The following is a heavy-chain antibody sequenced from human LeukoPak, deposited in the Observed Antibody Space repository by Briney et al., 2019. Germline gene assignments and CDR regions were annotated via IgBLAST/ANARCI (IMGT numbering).Heavy chain of an antibody. CDR3: AKAPVTSCRGAYCYPFDS. CDR1: GFTFSNAW. V-gene: IGHV3-23*01. J-gene: IGHJ4*02. CDR2: TSSSGAGT. D-gene: IGHD2-21*01. Sequence: GGSLRLSCAASGFTFSNAWVSWVRQAPGKGLEWVAATSSSGAGTYHADSVRGRFTISRDNSKNTLYLQMNSLRAEDAAVYFCAKAPVTSCRGAYCYPFDSWGQGTLVTVSS.